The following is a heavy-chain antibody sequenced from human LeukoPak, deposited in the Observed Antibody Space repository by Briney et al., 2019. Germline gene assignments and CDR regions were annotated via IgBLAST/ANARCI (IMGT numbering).Heavy chain of an antibody. V-gene: IGHV4-34*01. Sequence: SETLSLTCAVYGGSFSGYYWSWIRQPPGKGLEWIGEINHSGSTNYNPSLKSRVTISVDTSKNQFSPKLSSVTAADTAVYYCARERSYGSGVFDYWGQGTLVTVSS. J-gene: IGHJ4*02. D-gene: IGHD3-10*01. CDR3: ARERSYGSGVFDY. CDR2: INHSGST. CDR1: GGSFSGYY.